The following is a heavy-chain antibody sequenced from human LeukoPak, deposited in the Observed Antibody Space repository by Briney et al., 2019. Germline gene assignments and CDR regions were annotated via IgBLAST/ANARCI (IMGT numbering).Heavy chain of an antibody. V-gene: IGHV3-23*01. CDR1: GFTFSNSA. CDR2: ISSSGDKT. D-gene: IGHD5-24*01. CDR3: AKGSFEMAT. J-gene: IGHJ3*01. Sequence: GGSLRHSCAASGFTFSNSAMSWVRQAPGKGLEWVSAISSSGDKTYYADSVKGRFTISRDNSKNTLYLQMNSLRAEDTAVYYCAKGSFEMATWGQGTMVTVSS.